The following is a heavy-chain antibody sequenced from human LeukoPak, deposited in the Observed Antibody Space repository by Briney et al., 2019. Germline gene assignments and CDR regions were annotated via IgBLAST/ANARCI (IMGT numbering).Heavy chain of an antibody. CDR2: IIPILGIA. J-gene: IGHJ4*02. CDR1: GGTFSSYA. CDR3: ARVVVTAIFDY. Sequence: SVKVSCKASGGTFSSYAISWVRQAPGQGLEWMGRIIPILGIANYAQKFQGRVTITADKSTSTAYMELSSLRSEDTAVYYCARVVVTAIFDYWGQGILVTVSS. D-gene: IGHD2-21*02. V-gene: IGHV1-69*04.